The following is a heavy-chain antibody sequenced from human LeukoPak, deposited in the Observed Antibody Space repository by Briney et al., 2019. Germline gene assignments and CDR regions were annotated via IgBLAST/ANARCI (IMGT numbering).Heavy chain of an antibody. CDR3: ARVRYYDSSDYDY. CDR1: GYTFTGYY. CDR2: INPNSGGT. D-gene: IGHD3-22*01. Sequence: ASVKVSCKASGYTFTGYYMHWVRQAPGQGLEWMGWINPNSGGTNYAQKFQGRVTMTRYTSISTAYMELSRLRSDDTAVYYCARVRYYDSSDYDYWGQGTLVTVSS. J-gene: IGHJ4*02. V-gene: IGHV1-2*02.